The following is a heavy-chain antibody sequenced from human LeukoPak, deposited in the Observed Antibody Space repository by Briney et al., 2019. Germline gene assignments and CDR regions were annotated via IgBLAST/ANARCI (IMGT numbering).Heavy chain of an antibody. CDR1: GFTFSSHG. CDR3: AKLAKYFYGSETYYFFEH. V-gene: IGHV3-7*01. J-gene: IGHJ4*02. Sequence: GGTLRLSCAASGFTFSSHGMNWVRQAPGKGLEWVAYIKPDGTEKYYVDSVKGRFTISRDNAKNSLYLQMNSLRVEDTAVYYCAKLAKYFYGSETYYFFEHWGQGTPVTASS. CDR2: IKPDGTEK. D-gene: IGHD3-10*01.